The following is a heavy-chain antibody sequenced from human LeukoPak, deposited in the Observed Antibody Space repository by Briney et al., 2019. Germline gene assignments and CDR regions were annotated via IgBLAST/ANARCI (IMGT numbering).Heavy chain of an antibody. CDR2: ISYDGSNK. CDR3: ARSGIAVAGNWFDP. V-gene: IGHV3-30-3*01. D-gene: IGHD6-19*01. Sequence: GGSLRLSCAASGFTFSSYAMHWVRQAPGKGLEWVAVISYDGSNKYYADSVKGRFTISRDNSKNTLYLQMNSLRAEDTAVYYCARSGIAVAGNWFDPWGQGSLVTVSS. CDR1: GFTFSSYA. J-gene: IGHJ5*02.